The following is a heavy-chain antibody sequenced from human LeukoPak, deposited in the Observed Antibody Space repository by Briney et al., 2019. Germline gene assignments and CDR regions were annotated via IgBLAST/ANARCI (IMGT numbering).Heavy chain of an antibody. CDR1: GGSSSGYF. J-gene: IGHJ4*02. D-gene: IGHD5-12*01. CDR3: ARGSTWLRVRGGYYIDY. CDR2: INHSGST. V-gene: IGHV4-34*01. Sequence: SQTLSLTCAVYGGSSSGYFCSWISLPPKEGLEWIGVINHSGSTNYNPSREIRVTRSVGTSKNQSSLKLYSQTAADTAVYYGARGSTWLRVRGGYYIDYWGQGTLVTVSS.